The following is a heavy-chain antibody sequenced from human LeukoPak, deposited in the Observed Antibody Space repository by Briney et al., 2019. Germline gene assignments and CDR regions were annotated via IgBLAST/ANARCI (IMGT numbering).Heavy chain of an antibody. D-gene: IGHD5-18*01. V-gene: IGHV1-2*02. Sequence: GASVKVSCKASGYTFTSYYMHWVRQAPGQGLEWMGWINPNSGGTNYAQKFQGRVTMTRDTSISTAYMELSRLRSDDTAVYYCASSEITTAMVNFDYWGQGTLVTVSS. CDR2: INPNSGGT. CDR1: GYTFTSYY. J-gene: IGHJ4*02. CDR3: ASSEITTAMVNFDY.